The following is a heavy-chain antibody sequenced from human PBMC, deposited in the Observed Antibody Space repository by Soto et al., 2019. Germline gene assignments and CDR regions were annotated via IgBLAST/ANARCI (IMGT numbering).Heavy chain of an antibody. CDR2: IYRGGST. D-gene: IGHD5-12*01. J-gene: IGHJ4*02. CDR1: GFTVSSNY. CDR3: ARALRGYSGYDGYYFDY. Sequence: GGSLRLSCAASGFTVSSNYMGWVRQAPGKGREWISVIYRGGSTYYADSVKGRFTISRHNSKTTLYLQMNSLRAEDTAVYYCARALRGYSGYDGYYFDYWGQGTLVTVSS. V-gene: IGHV3-53*04.